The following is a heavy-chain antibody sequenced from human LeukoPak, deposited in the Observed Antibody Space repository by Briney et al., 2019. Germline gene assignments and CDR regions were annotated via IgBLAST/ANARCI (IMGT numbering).Heavy chain of an antibody. Sequence: SETLSLTCTVTVSGGSFSSYYWSWIRQPPGKGLECIGYIYYSGSTSYNPSLKSRVAISIDTSKNQFSLKLSSVTAADTAVYYCARSYDFWSGDSQFDYWGQGTLVTVSS. J-gene: IGHJ4*02. D-gene: IGHD3-3*01. CDR2: IYYSGST. V-gene: IGHV4-59*01. CDR3: ARSYDFWSGDSQFDY. CDR1: GGSFSSYY.